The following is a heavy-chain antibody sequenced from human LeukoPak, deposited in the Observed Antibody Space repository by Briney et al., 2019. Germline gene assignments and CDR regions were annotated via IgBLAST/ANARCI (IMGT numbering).Heavy chain of an antibody. Sequence: GESLKISCKGSGYSVTSYWIVSVRQMPAKGLEWMGIIYPGDSDVRYSPSFQAQVTMSAYKSIRTGYLQCSSLEPSDTATYHCARRGATTGAFDIWGQGKTVTVSS. CDR2: IYPGDSDV. J-gene: IGHJ3*02. CDR1: GYSVTSYW. D-gene: IGHD1-26*01. V-gene: IGHV5-51*01. CDR3: ARRGATTGAFDI.